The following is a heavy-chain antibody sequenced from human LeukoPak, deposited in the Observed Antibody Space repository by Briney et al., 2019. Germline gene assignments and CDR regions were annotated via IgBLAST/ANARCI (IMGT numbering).Heavy chain of an antibody. J-gene: IGHJ3*02. CDR1: GYTFTDYY. Sequence: ASVKVSCKASGYTFTDYYMHWVRQAPGQGLDWLGIINPSDGTTTYAQKFQGRLTMTSDMSTSTVYMELSSLRSEDTAVYYCARMYYAFDIWGQGTMVTVSS. CDR2: INPSDGTT. D-gene: IGHD3-10*01. V-gene: IGHV1-46*01. CDR3: ARMYYAFDI.